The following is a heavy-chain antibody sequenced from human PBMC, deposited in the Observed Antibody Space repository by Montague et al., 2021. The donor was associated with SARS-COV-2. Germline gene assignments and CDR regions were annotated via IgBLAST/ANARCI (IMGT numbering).Heavy chain of an antibody. CDR3: ARHVSGSLTHFHH. Sequence: SETLSLTCTVSGDSISSYFWSWIRQPAGKGLEWIGRIYITGTSQYNSNYNPSLKSRVTMSVDTSKNHFSLKLASVTAADTAVYFCARHVSGSLTHFHHWGQGSLVTVSS. CDR2: IYITGTSQYNS. D-gene: IGHD1-26*01. J-gene: IGHJ1*01. V-gene: IGHV4-4*07. CDR1: GDSISSYF.